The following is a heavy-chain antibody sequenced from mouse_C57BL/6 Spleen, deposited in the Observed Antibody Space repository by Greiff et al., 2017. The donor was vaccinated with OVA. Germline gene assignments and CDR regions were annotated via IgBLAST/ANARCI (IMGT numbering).Heavy chain of an antibody. V-gene: IGHV1-69*01. CDR3: ARAYYGSLDY. Sequence: VQLQESGAELVMPGASVKLSCKASGYTFTSYWMHWVKQRPGQGLEWIGEIDPSDSYTNYNQKFKGKSTLTVDKSSSTAYMQLSSLTSEDSAVYYGARAYYGSLDYWGQGTTLTVSS. J-gene: IGHJ2*01. CDR1: GYTFTSYW. D-gene: IGHD1-1*01. CDR2: IDPSDSYT.